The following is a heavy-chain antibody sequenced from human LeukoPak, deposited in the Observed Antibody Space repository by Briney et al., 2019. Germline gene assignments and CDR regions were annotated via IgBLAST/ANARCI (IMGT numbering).Heavy chain of an antibody. CDR3: ARILNIVVVPAATYYFDF. J-gene: IGHJ4*02. D-gene: IGHD2-2*01. V-gene: IGHV3-7*01. CDR2: IKQDGSEK. Sequence: GGSLRLSCAASGFTFSSYWMSWVRQAPGKGLEWVANIKQDGSEKYYVDSVKGRFTVSRDNAKNSLYLQMNSLRAEDTAVYYCARILNIVVVPAATYYFDFWGQGTLVTVSS. CDR1: GFTFSSYW.